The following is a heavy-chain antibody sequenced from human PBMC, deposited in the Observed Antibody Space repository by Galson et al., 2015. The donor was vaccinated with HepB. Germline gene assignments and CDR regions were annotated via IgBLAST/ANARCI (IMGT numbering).Heavy chain of an antibody. CDR3: SRNSGSYNYGMDV. J-gene: IGHJ6*02. V-gene: IGHV3-7*03. Sequence: SLRLSCAASGFTFSTYWMSWVRQAPGKGLEWVANIKEDGSEKYYVDSVKGRFTISRDNAKNSLYLQMNSLRAEDTAVYYCSRNSGSYNYGMDVWSQGTTVTVSS. CDR2: IKEDGSEK. CDR1: GFTFSTYW. D-gene: IGHD3-22*01.